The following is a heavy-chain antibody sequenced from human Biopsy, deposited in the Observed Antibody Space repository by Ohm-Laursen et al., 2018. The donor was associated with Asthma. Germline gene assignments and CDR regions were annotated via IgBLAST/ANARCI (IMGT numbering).Heavy chain of an antibody. CDR3: ARAVDYSHYYGIDV. D-gene: IGHD3-10*01. J-gene: IGHJ6*02. CDR1: GYTFNSAG. CDR2: ISVYNGNT. V-gene: IGHV1-18*01. Sequence: ASVKVSCKTSGYTFNSAGITWARQAPGQGLGWMGWISVYNGNTKVAQKLQDRVTMITDTSTSTAYMGLRSLRSDDTAVYFCARAVDYSHYYGIDVWGQGTTVTVS.